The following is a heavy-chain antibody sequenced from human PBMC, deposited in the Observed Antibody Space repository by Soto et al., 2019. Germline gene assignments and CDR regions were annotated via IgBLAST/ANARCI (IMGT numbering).Heavy chain of an antibody. CDR3: VKDLSYDFWSGYYYYYYYYGMDV. CDR1: GFTFSSYA. D-gene: IGHD3-3*01. CDR2: ISSNGGST. J-gene: IGHJ6*02. Sequence: GGSLRLSCSASGFTFSSYAMHWVRQAPGKGLEYVSAISSNGGSTYYADSVKGRFTISRDNSKNTLYLQMSSLRAEDTAVYYCVKDLSYDFWSGYYYYYYYYGMDVWGQGTTVTSP. V-gene: IGHV3-64D*06.